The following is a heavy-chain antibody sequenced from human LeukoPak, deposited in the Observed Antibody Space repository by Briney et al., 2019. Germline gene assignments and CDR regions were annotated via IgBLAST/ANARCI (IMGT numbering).Heavy chain of an antibody. CDR3: ASMATTSQPPPADY. J-gene: IGHJ4*02. V-gene: IGHV1-69*04. D-gene: IGHD1-26*01. CDR1: GGTFSSYA. CDR2: IIPILGIA. Sequence: PRASVKVSCKASGGTFSSYAISWVRQAPGQGLEWMGRIIPILGIANYAQKFQGRVTITADKSTSTAYMELSSLRSEDTAVYYCASMATTSQPPPADYWGQGTLVTVSS.